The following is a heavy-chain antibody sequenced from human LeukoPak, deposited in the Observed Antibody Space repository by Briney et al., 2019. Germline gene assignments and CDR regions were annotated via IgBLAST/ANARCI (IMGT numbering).Heavy chain of an antibody. CDR2: IYYSGST. J-gene: IGHJ3*02. CDR3: ASQEEMATTNAFDI. CDR1: GGSISSYY. Sequence: PSETLSLTCTVSGGSISSYYWSWIRQPPGKGLEWLGYIYYSGSTNYNPSLKSRVTISVDASKNQFSLKLSSVTAADTAVYYCASQEEMATTNAFDIWGQGTMVTVSS. V-gene: IGHV4-59*01. D-gene: IGHD5-24*01.